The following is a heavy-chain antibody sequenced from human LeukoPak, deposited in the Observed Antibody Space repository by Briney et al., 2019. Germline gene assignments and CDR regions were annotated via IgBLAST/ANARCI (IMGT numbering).Heavy chain of an antibody. J-gene: IGHJ4*02. CDR1: GFIFGDYA. D-gene: IGHD6-13*01. V-gene: IGHV3-49*04. CDR3: TRGVYQLLYFDY. Sequence: PGGSLRLSCTASGFIFGDYAMSWVRQAPEKGLEWVAFIRSTAYGATTEYAASVKDRFTISRDDSKRIAYLQMNSLKTDDTAVYYCTRGVYQLLYFDYWGQGALVTVS. CDR2: IRSTAYGATT.